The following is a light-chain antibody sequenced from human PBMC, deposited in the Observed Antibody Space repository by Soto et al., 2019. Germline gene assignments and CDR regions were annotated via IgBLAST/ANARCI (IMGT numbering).Light chain of an antibody. J-gene: IGKJ4*01. Sequence: DIQMTQSPSSLSASVGDRVTITCRASQSISSYLNWYQQKPGKAPKLLIYAASSLQSGVPSRFSGSGSGTDFTLTISSLQPEDFATYYCRQSYSTEDTFGGGTKVEIK. CDR3: RQSYSTEDT. CDR2: AAS. V-gene: IGKV1-39*01. CDR1: QSISSY.